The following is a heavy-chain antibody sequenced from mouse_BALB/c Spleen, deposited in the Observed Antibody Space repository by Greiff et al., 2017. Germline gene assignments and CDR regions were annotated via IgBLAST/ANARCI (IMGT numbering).Heavy chain of an antibody. CDR2: IRLKSNNYAT. V-gene: IGHV6-6*02. CDR3: TRRGYDYFDY. D-gene: IGHD2-3*01. CDR1: GFTFSNYW. Sequence: EVQLQESGGGLVQPGGSMKLSCVASGFTFSNYWMNWVRQSPEKGLEWVAEIRLKSNNYATHYAESVKGRFTISRDDSKSSVYLQMNNLRAEDTGIYYCTRRGYDYFDYWGQGTTLTVSS. J-gene: IGHJ2*01.